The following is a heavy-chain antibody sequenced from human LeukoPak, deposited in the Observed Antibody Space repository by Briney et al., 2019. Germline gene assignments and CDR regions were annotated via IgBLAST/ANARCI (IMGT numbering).Heavy chain of an antibody. CDR3: ARGGGKTTVDY. CDR1: GGSISSNNW. J-gene: IGHJ4*02. Sequence: SETLSLTCAVSGGSISSNNWWGWVRQPPGKGLEWIGEIYHSGSPNYNPSLKSRVTISVDKSRNHFSLNLSSVTAADTAVYYCARGGGKTTVDYWGQGTLVTVSS. D-gene: IGHD4-17*01. CDR2: IYHSGSP. V-gene: IGHV4-4*02.